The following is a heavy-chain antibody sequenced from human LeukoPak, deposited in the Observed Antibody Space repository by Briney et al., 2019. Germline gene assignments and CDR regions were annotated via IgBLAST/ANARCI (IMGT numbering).Heavy chain of an antibody. Sequence: GGSLRLSCAASGFTFSDYSMNWVRQAPGKGLEWVSYIGSGGATIYYADSVKGRFTISRDNAKNSLYLQMNSLRAEDTAVYYCARVYGGKVVSYFDYWGQGTLVTVSS. CDR3: ARVYGGKVVSYFDY. D-gene: IGHD4-23*01. J-gene: IGHJ4*02. CDR2: IGSGGATI. V-gene: IGHV3-48*04. CDR1: GFTFSDYS.